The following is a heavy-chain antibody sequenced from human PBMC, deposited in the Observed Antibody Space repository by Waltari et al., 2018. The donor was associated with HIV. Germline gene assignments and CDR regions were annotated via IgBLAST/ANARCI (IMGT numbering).Heavy chain of an antibody. CDR2: SIGPSDYI. J-gene: IGHJ6*02. Sequence: EVRLVESGGGLVKPGGSLRLSCVVSGFSFSSYSMKWVRQAPGKGLEWVSSSIGPSDYIYYVDSVKGRFTFSRDNAKNSLYLQMNSLRAEDSAIYYCARDLSYYYGMDVWGPGTTVIVSS. V-gene: IGHV3-21*01. CDR3: ARDLSYYYGMDV. CDR1: GFSFSSYS.